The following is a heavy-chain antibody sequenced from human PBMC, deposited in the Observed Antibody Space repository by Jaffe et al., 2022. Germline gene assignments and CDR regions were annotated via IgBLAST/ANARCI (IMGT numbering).Heavy chain of an antibody. CDR2: IKQDGSEK. CDR3: ARAYWHYDSSGYYNNYYYYMDV. Sequence: EVQLVESGGGLVQPGGSLRLSCAASGFTFSSYWMSWVRQAPGKGLEWVANIKQDGSEKYYVDSVKGRFTISRDNAKNSLYLQMNSLRAEDTAVYYCARAYWHYDSSGYYNNYYYYMDVWGKGTTVTVSS. CDR1: GFTFSSYW. D-gene: IGHD3-22*01. J-gene: IGHJ6*03. V-gene: IGHV3-7*05.